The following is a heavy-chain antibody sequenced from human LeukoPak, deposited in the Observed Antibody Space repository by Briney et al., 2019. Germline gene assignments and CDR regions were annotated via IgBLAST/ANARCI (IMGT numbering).Heavy chain of an antibody. CDR3: AHYDIGARGETYYYYGMDV. J-gene: IGHJ6*02. V-gene: IGHV2-5*02. CDR2: IYWDDDK. Sequence: SGPTLVNPTQTLTLTCTFSGFSLSTSGVGVGWIRRPPGKALEWLALIYWDDDKRYSPSLKSRLTITKDTSKNQVVLTMTNMDPVDTATYYCAHYDIGARGETYYYYGMDVWGQGTTVTVSS. CDR1: GFSLSTSGVG. D-gene: IGHD3-9*01.